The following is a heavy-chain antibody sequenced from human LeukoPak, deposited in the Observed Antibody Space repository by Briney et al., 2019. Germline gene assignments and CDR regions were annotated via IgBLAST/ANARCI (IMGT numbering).Heavy chain of an antibody. D-gene: IGHD3-22*01. CDR1: GFTFSSYS. Sequence: GRSLRLSCAASGFTFSSYSMNWVRQAPGKGLEWVSSISSSSSYIYYADSVKGRFTIPRDNAKNSLYLQMNSLRAEDTAVYYCARDRRNYYDSSGYHGGFDYWGQGTLVTVSS. V-gene: IGHV3-21*01. CDR3: ARDRRNYYDSSGYHGGFDY. CDR2: ISSSSSYI. J-gene: IGHJ4*02.